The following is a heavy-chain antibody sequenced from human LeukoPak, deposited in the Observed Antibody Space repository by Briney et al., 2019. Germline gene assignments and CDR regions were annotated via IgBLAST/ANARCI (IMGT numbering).Heavy chain of an antibody. Sequence: GGSLRLSCAASGFTVSGYDFHWVRQATGRGLEWVSAIGTVGDTHYLDSVKGRFTISRENAKNSLYLQMNSLRAGDTAVYYCARETGDVLLGAFDIWGQGTMVTVSS. CDR1: GFTVSGYD. CDR2: IGTVGDT. D-gene: IGHD3-10*01. V-gene: IGHV3-13*04. CDR3: ARETGDVLLGAFDI. J-gene: IGHJ3*02.